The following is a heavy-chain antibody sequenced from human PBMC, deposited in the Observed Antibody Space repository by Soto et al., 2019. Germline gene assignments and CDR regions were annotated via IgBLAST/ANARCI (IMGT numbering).Heavy chain of an antibody. CDR2: IYYSGST. D-gene: IGHD4-17*01. CDR3: ARGGTVPYWYFDL. Sequence: QVQLQESGPGLVKPSQTLSLTCTVSGGSISSGGYYWSWIRQHPGKGLEWIGYIYYSGSTYYNPSLTSRVTISVDTSKNQCSLKLSSVTAADTAVYYCARGGTVPYWYFDLWGRGTLVTVSS. CDR1: GGSISSGGYY. J-gene: IGHJ2*01. V-gene: IGHV4-31*03.